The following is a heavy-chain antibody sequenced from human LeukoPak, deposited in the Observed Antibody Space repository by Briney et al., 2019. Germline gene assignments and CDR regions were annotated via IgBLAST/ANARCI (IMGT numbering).Heavy chain of an antibody. D-gene: IGHD5-18*01. V-gene: IGHV3-23*01. CDR3: ARDDGWIQFNF. Sequence: GGSLRLSCVASGFYYNNYGMNWVRQAPGKGLEWVAGITANSAGRYYADSVQGRLTISRDNSKSTVYLQVNSLRAEDPALYYCARDDGWIQFNFWGQGTLVTVSS. J-gene: IGHJ4*02. CDR2: ITANSAGR. CDR1: GFYYNNYG.